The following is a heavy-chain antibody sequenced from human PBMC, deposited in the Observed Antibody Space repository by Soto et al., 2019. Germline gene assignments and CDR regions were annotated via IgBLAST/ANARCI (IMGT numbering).Heavy chain of an antibody. CDR1: GFTFSRSG. J-gene: IGHJ6*03. Sequence: QMQLVESGGGVVQPGRSLRLSCAASGFTFSRSGMQWVRQAPGKGLEWVAVIWYDGNNEYYADSVEGRFTISRDNSKNTLYLPTNSIRAEETAVYYCARGAGHNYYYMDVWGKGTTVTVSS. CDR3: ARGAGHNYYYMDV. CDR2: IWYDGNNE. D-gene: IGHD3-16*01. V-gene: IGHV3-33*01.